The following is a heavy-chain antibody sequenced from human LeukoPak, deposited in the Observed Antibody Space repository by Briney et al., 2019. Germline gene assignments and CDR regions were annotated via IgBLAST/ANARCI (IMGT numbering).Heavy chain of an antibody. Sequence: GGSLRLSCAASGFTFSKYGVHWVRQPPGKGLEWVAVMWFDESDKYYADSVKGRFTISRDNSKNTLYLQMNSLRAEDTAVYYCATGRDHNSGWYNIVDYWSQGALVTVSS. CDR2: MWFDESDK. CDR3: ATGRDHNSGWYNIVDY. CDR1: GFTFSKYG. V-gene: IGHV3-33*01. J-gene: IGHJ4*02. D-gene: IGHD6-19*01.